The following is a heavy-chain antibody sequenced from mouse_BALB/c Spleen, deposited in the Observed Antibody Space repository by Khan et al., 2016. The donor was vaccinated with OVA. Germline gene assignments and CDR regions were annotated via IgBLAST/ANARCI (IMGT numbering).Heavy chain of an antibody. CDR3: TRLAYYYNSEGFAY. CDR1: GFTFSTYG. J-gene: IGHJ3*01. V-gene: IGHV5-6*01. Sequence: EVELVESGGDLVKPGGSLKLSCAASGFTFSTYGMSWVRQNPDMRLAWVATISTGGHYTYYPDSVKGRFTISRDNAVNTLYLQMSSLKSEDTAIYYCTRLAYYYNSEGFAYWGQGTLVTVSA. CDR2: ISTGGHYT. D-gene: IGHD1-1*01.